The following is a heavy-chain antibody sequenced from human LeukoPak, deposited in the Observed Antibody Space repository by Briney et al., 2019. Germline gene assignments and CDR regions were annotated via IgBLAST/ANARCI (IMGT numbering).Heavy chain of an antibody. CDR2: ISYDGSNK. CDR1: GFTFSSYG. D-gene: IGHD2-21*02. J-gene: IGHJ4*02. V-gene: IGHV3-30*18. CDR3: AKDISGGDSETYIDY. Sequence: GRSLRLSCAASGFTFSSYGMHWVRQAPGKGLEWVAVISYDGSNKYYADSVTGRFTISRDNSKNTLYLQMDSLRPEDTAIYYCAKDISGGDSETYIDYWGQGTLVAVAS.